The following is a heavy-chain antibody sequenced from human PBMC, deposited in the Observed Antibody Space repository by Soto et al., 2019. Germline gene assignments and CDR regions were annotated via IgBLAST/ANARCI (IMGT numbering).Heavy chain of an antibody. CDR3: TTADQLLPYYYYGMDV. D-gene: IGHD2-2*01. J-gene: IGHJ6*02. V-gene: IGHV3-15*01. Sequence: EVQLVESGGGLVKPGGSLRLSCAASGFTFSNAWMSWVRQAPGKGLEWVGRIKSKTDVGTTDYAAPVKGRFTISRDDSKNTLYLQMNSLKTEDTAVYYCTTADQLLPYYYYGMDVWGQGTTVTVSS. CDR2: IKSKTDVGTT. CDR1: GFTFSNAW.